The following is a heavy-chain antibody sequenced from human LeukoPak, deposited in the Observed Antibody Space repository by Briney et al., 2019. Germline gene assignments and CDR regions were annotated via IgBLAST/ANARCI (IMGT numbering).Heavy chain of an antibody. J-gene: IGHJ5*02. D-gene: IGHD6-13*01. Sequence: SETLSLTCAVYGGSFSGYYWSWIRQPPGKGLEWIGEINHSGSTNYNPSLKSRVTISVDPSKNQFSLKLSSVTAADTAVYYCARGRSLRFGQLGLGRWFDPWGQGTLVTVSS. V-gene: IGHV4-34*01. CDR2: INHSGST. CDR3: ARGRSLRFGQLGLGRWFDP. CDR1: GGSFSGYY.